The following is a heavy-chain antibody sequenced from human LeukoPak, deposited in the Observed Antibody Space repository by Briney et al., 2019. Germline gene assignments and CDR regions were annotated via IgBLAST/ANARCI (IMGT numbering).Heavy chain of an antibody. Sequence: GGSLRLSCAASGFTFSSYSMNWVRQAPGKGLEWVSSISSSSSYIYYADSVKGRFTISRDNAKNSLYLQMNSLRAEDTAVYYCARYPTPYSSSWYERQWYCYYYYMDVWGKGTTVTVSS. J-gene: IGHJ6*03. CDR1: GFTFSSYS. CDR3: ARYPTPYSSSWYERQWYCYYYYMDV. V-gene: IGHV3-21*01. D-gene: IGHD6-13*01. CDR2: ISSSSSYI.